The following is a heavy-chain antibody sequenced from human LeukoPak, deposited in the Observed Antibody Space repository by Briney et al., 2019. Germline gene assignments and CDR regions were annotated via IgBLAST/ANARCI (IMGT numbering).Heavy chain of an antibody. CDR1: KFTFSTYA. Sequence: PGGSLRLSCAASKFTFSTYAMTWVRQAPGKGLEWVSVIYSGGGTYYADSVKDRFTISRDNSKNTLFLQMNSLRVEDSAVYYCTRVFAYSYGDFDNWGQGTLVAVSS. CDR2: IYSGGGT. D-gene: IGHD5-18*01. CDR3: TRVFAYSYGDFDN. J-gene: IGHJ4*02. V-gene: IGHV3-66*01.